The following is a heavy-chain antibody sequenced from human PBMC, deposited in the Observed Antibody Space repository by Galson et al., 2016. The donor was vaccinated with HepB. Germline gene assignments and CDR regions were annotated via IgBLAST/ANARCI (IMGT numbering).Heavy chain of an antibody. Sequence: SLRLSCAVSGFTFSGYWMHWVRQAPGKGLVWVSRIDNDGPGTSYADSVKGRFTISRDNAKNRLYLQMNSLRTEDTGVYYCVRDGDGDDPIDYWGQGTLVTVSS. CDR3: VRDGDGDDPIDY. J-gene: IGHJ4*02. CDR1: GFTFSGYW. CDR2: IDNDGPGT. V-gene: IGHV3-74*01. D-gene: IGHD4-17*01.